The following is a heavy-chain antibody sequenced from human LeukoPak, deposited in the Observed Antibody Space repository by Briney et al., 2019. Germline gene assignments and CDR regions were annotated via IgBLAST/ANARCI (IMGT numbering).Heavy chain of an antibody. D-gene: IGHD3-22*01. CDR3: ARGRPDYYDSSGYYSLYYFEY. CDR1: GITFSTYW. J-gene: IGHJ4*02. Sequence: GGSLRLSCAASGITFSTYWMHWVRQAPGKGLVWVSRINSDGSSTSYADSVKGRFTISRDNAKNTLYLQMNSLRAEDTAVYYCARGRPDYYDSSGYYSLYYFEYWGQGTLVTVSS. V-gene: IGHV3-74*01. CDR2: INSDGSST.